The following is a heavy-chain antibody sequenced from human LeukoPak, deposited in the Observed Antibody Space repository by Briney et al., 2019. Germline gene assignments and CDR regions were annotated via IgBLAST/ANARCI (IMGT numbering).Heavy chain of an antibody. D-gene: IGHD7-27*01. J-gene: IGHJ4*02. V-gene: IGHV1-8*02. Sequence: GASVKVSCKASGYTFTGYYMHWVRQATGQGLEWMGWMNPNSGNTGYAQKFQGRVTMTRDTSISTAYMELSSLRSEDTAVYYCARNYLGFSYWGQGALVTVSS. CDR1: GYTFTGYY. CDR3: ARNYLGFSY. CDR2: MNPNSGNT.